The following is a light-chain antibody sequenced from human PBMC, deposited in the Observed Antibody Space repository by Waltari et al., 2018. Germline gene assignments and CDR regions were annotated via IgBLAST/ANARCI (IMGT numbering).Light chain of an antibody. CDR3: QHYSSHYPWT. J-gene: IGKJ1*01. CDR1: QSISSW. CDR2: DAY. V-gene: IGKV1-5*01. Sequence: DIQMTQSPSTLSASVGDRVTVTCRASQSISSWLAWYQQKPGKAPTLLIYDAYSLESGVPSRFSGSGSGTEFTLTISSLQPDDFATYYCQHYSSHYPWTFGQGTKVEIK.